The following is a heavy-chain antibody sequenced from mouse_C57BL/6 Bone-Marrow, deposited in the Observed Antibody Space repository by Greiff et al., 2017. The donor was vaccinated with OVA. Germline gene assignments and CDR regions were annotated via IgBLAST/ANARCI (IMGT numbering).Heavy chain of an antibody. CDR3: AREGTGTGYFDV. CDR1: GYTFTSYG. V-gene: IGHV1-81*01. J-gene: IGHJ1*03. Sequence: VQLVESGAELARPGASVKLSCKASGYTFTSYGISWVKQRTGQGLEWIGEIYPRSGNTYYNEKFKGKATLTADKSSSTAYMELRSLTSEDSAVYFCAREGTGTGYFDVWGTGTTVTVSS. CDR2: IYPRSGNT. D-gene: IGHD4-1*01.